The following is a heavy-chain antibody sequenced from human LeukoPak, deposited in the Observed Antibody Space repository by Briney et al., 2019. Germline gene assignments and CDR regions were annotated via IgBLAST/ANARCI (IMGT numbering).Heavy chain of an antibody. V-gene: IGHV3-48*04. CDR2: ITSSGGTI. CDR3: ARGLLWLF. CDR1: GFTFSSFS. D-gene: IGHD3-10*01. J-gene: IGHJ4*02. Sequence: PGGSLRLSCAASGFTFSSFSMNWVRQAPGKGLEWISFITSSGGTIYYSDSVKGRFTISRNDAKNSLYLQMNNLRVEDTAVYYCARGLLWLFGGQGTLVTVSS.